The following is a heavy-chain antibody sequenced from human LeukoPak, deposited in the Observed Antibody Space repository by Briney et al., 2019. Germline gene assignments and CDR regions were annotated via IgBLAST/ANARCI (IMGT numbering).Heavy chain of an antibody. CDR1: GFTFSSYG. Sequence: PGGSLRLSCAASGFTFSSYGMHWVRQAPGKGLEWVAVISYDGSNKYYADSVKGRFTISRNNSKNTLYLQMNSLRAEDTAVYYCAKDGGQRFGELSRLDYWGQGTLVTVSS. CDR2: ISYDGSNK. CDR3: AKDGGQRFGELSRLDY. J-gene: IGHJ4*02. D-gene: IGHD3-10*01. V-gene: IGHV3-30*18.